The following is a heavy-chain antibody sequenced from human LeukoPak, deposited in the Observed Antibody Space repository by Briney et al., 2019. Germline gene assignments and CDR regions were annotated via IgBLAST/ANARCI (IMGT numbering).Heavy chain of an antibody. J-gene: IGHJ3*02. CDR3: ARNSINWDAFDI. D-gene: IGHD4-23*01. CDR1: GFTFSDYY. V-gene: IGHV3-11*04. Sequence: GGSLRLSCAASGFTFSDYYMSWIRQAPGKGLEWVSYISSSGSTIYYADSVKGRFTISRENAKNSLYLQMNSLRAGDTAVYYCARNSINWDAFDIWGQGTMVTVSS. CDR2: ISSSGSTI.